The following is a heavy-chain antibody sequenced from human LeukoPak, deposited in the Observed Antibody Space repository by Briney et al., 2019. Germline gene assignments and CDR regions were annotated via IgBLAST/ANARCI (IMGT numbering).Heavy chain of an antibody. CDR1: GGSISSSSYY. D-gene: IGHD6-13*01. J-gene: IGHJ6*03. CDR3: ARGSMAAAGRDYYYYMDV. V-gene: IGHV4-39*01. CDR2: IYYSGST. Sequence: SETLSLTCTVSGGSISSSSYYWGWIRQPPGKGLEWIGSIYYSGSTYYNPSLKSRVTISVDTSKNQFSLKLSSVTAADTAVYYCARGSMAAAGRDYYYYMDVWGKGTTVTVSS.